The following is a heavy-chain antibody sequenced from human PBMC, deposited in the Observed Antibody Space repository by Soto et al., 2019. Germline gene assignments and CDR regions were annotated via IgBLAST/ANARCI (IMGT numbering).Heavy chain of an antibody. CDR3: AKGQPIAVAPDRGGAFDI. V-gene: IGHV3-30*18. CDR1: GFTFSSYG. CDR2: ISYDGSNK. Sequence: QVQLVESGGGVVQPGRSLRLSCAASGFTFSSYGMHWVRQAPGKGLEWGAVISYDGSNKYYADSVKGRFTISRDNSKNTLYLQMNSLRAEDTAVYYCAKGQPIAVAPDRGGAFDIWGQGTMVTVSS. D-gene: IGHD6-19*01. J-gene: IGHJ3*02.